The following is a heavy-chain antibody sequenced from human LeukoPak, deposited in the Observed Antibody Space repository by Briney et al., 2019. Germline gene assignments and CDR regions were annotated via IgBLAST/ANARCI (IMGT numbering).Heavy chain of an antibody. D-gene: IGHD3-3*01. CDR1: GTSISSSGYF. J-gene: IGHJ4*02. CDR2: IYHSGST. Sequence: SETLSLTCSVSGTSISSSGYFWGWIRQPPGKGLQWIGSIYHSGSTYYNPSLKSRVTISVDTSKNQFSLKLSSVTAADTAVYYCARDGATYYDFWSGSILSLWGQGTLVTVSS. V-gene: IGHV4-39*07. CDR3: ARDGATYYDFWSGSILSL.